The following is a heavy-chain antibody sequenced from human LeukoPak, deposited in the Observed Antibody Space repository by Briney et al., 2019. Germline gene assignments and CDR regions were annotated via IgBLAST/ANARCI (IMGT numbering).Heavy chain of an antibody. CDR2: INPSGGGT. CDR3: ARDQSIDDRAFDY. D-gene: IGHD1-1*01. V-gene: IGHV1-46*01. Sequence: ASVKVSCKASGYTFASYYMHWVRQAPGQGLEWMGIINPSGGGTSYAQKFQGRVTMTRDMSTSTVYMELSSLRSEDTAVYYCARDQSIDDRAFDYWGQGTLVTVSS. CDR1: GYTFASYY. J-gene: IGHJ4*02.